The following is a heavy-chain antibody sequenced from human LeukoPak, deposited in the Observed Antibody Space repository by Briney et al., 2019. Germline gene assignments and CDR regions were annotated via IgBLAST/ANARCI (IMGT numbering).Heavy chain of an antibody. CDR2: IYYSGST. CDR1: GGSISSYY. J-gene: IGHJ4*02. V-gene: IGHV4-59*08. Sequence: SETQSLTCTVSGGSISSYYWSWIRQPPGKGLEWIGYIYYSGSTNYNPSLKSRVTISVDTSKNQFSLKLSSVTAADTAVYYCASFYGDYYFDYWGQGTLVTVSS. CDR3: ASFYGDYYFDY. D-gene: IGHD4-17*01.